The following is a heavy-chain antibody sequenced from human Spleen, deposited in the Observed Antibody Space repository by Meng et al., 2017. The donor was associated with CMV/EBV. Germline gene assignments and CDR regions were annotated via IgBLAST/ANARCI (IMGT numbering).Heavy chain of an antibody. CDR2: ISGSGDST. V-gene: IGHV3-23*01. Sequence: GESLKISCAASGFTFSSYEMNWVRQAPGKGLEWVSVISGSGDSTYYADSVKGRFTISRDNSKSTLYLQVNSLRAGDTAVYYCARPHLGYCSSTSCYNYFDDWGQGTLVTVSS. CDR3: ARPHLGYCSSTSCYNYFDD. J-gene: IGHJ4*02. CDR1: GFTFSSYE. D-gene: IGHD2-2*01.